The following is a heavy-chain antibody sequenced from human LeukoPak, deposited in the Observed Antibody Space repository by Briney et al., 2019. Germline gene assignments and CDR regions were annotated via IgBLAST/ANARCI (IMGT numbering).Heavy chain of an antibody. CDR2: ISGSGGST. Sequence: GGSLRLSCAASGFTFSSYAMSWVRQAPGKGLEWVSAISGSGGSTYYADSVKGRFTISRDNSKNTLYLQMNSLRAEDTAVYYCAKYYKEYYGSGSFDYWGQGTLVTISS. D-gene: IGHD3-10*01. CDR3: AKYYKEYYGSGSFDY. J-gene: IGHJ4*02. V-gene: IGHV3-23*01. CDR1: GFTFSSYA.